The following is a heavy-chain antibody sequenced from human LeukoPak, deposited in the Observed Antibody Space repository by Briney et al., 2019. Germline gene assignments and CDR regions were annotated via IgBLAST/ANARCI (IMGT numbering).Heavy chain of an antibody. Sequence: ASVKVSCKASGYTFTSYDINWVRQATGQGLEWMGWMNPNSGNTGYAQKFQGRVTMTRNTSISTAYMELSSLRSEDTAVYYCARADHDILPGYNWFDPWGQGTLVTVSS. CDR1: GYTFTSYD. CDR3: ARADHDILPGYNWFDP. J-gene: IGHJ5*02. D-gene: IGHD3-9*01. V-gene: IGHV1-8*01. CDR2: MNPNSGNT.